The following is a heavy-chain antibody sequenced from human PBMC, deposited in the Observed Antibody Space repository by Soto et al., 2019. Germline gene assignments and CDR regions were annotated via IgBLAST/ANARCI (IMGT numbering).Heavy chain of an antibody. V-gene: IGHV3-21*01. CDR3: AREGEGYSYGSEFDY. D-gene: IGHD5-18*01. CDR1: GFTFSSYS. Sequence: PGGSLRLSCAASGFTFSSYSMNWVRQAPGKGLEWVSSISSSSSYIYYADSVKGRFTISRDNAKNSLYLQMNSLRAEDTAVYYCAREGEGYSYGSEFDYWGQGTLVTVSS. CDR2: ISSSSSYI. J-gene: IGHJ4*02.